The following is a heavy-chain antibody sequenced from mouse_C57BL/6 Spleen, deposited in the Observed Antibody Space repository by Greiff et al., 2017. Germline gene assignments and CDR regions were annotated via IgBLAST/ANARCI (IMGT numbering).Heavy chain of an antibody. Sequence: VKLQESGAELVKPGASVKISCKASGYAFSSYWMNWVKQRPGKGLEWIGQIYPGDGDTNYNGKFKGKATLTADKSSSTAYMQLSSLTSEDSAVYFCASYYGSSPWFAYWGQGTLVTVSA. J-gene: IGHJ3*01. CDR3: ASYYGSSPWFAY. D-gene: IGHD1-1*01. V-gene: IGHV1-80*01. CDR2: IYPGDGDT. CDR1: GYAFSSYW.